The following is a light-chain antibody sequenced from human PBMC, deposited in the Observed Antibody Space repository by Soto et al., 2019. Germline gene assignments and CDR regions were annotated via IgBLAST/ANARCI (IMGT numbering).Light chain of an antibody. J-gene: IGKJ4*01. CDR2: DAS. CDR1: QGISSA. V-gene: IGKV1-13*02. Sequence: AIQLTQSPSSLSASVGDRVTITCRASQGISSALAWYQQKPGKAPKLQIYDASSLESGVPSRFSGSESGTDFTLSISSLQPEDFATYYCQQFNSYPTFGGGTKVEIK. CDR3: QQFNSYPT.